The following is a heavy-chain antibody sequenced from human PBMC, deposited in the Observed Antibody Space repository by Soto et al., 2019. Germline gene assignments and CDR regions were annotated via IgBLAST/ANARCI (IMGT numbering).Heavy chain of an antibody. CDR3: ASSYYYDSSGYYPGY. J-gene: IGHJ4*02. CDR2: IWYDGSNK. V-gene: IGHV3-33*01. Sequence: PGGSLRLSCAASGFTFSSYGMHWVRQAPGKGLEWVAVIWYDGSNKYYADSVKGRFTISRDNSKNTLYLQMNSLRAEDTAVYYCASSYYYDSSGYYPGYWGQGTLVTVSS. CDR1: GFTFSSYG. D-gene: IGHD3-22*01.